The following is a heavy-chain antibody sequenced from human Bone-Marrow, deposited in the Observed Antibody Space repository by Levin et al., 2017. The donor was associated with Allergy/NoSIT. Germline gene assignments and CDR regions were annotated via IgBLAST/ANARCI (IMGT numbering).Heavy chain of an antibody. V-gene: IGHV3-23*01. D-gene: IGHD4/OR15-4a*01. CDR1: GFSFSSYA. CDR3: AKKSMAAYGASYFDY. J-gene: IGHJ4*02. Sequence: GGSLRLSCAASGFSFSSYAMNWVRQAPGKGLEWVSVISDSGGITYYADAVKGRFTISRDNSKNTLYLQMNSLSAEDTAIYYCAKKSMAAYGASYFDYCGQGTLVTVSS. CDR2: ISDSGGIT.